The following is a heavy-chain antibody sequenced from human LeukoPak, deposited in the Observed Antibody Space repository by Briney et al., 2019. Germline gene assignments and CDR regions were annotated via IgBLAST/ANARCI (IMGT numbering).Heavy chain of an antibody. CDR3: ISDIYGMDV. CDR1: GFTFSSYA. D-gene: IGHD2-15*01. V-gene: IGHV3-30*14. CDR2: ISYDGSNK. Sequence: GSLRLSCAASGFTFSSYAMHWVRQAPGKGLEWVAVISYDGSNKYYADSVKGRFTISRDNSKNTLYLQMNSLRAEDTAVYYCISDIYGMDVWGQGTTVTVSS. J-gene: IGHJ6*02.